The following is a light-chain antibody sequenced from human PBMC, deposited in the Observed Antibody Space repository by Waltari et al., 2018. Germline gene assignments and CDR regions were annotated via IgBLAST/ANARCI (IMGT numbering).Light chain of an antibody. CDR2: DNN. J-gene: IGLJ1*01. V-gene: IGLV1-51*01. CDR3: ATWDSSLDSYV. Sequence: QSVLTQPPSVSAAPGQKVTVSCSGSTSNIGNYYVSWYQHLPGTAPKLLIFDNNQRPSGIPDLCSGSKSGTSATLGITGLQTGDEADYYCATWDSSLDSYVFGTGSKVTVL. CDR1: TSNIGNYY.